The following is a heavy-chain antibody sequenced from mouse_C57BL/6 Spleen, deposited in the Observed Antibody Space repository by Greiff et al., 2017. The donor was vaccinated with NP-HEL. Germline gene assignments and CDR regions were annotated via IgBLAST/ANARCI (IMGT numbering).Heavy chain of an antibody. CDR1: GYTFTSYW. J-gene: IGHJ3*01. CDR3: ARSDDYDVAWFAY. CDR2: IYPGSGST. D-gene: IGHD2-4*01. V-gene: IGHV1-55*01. Sequence: QVQLQQPGAELVKPGASVKMSCKASGYTFTSYWITWVKQRPGQGLEWIGDIYPGSGSTNYNEKFKRKATLTVDTSSSTAYMQLSSLTSEDSAVYYCARSDDYDVAWFAYWGQGTLVTVSA.